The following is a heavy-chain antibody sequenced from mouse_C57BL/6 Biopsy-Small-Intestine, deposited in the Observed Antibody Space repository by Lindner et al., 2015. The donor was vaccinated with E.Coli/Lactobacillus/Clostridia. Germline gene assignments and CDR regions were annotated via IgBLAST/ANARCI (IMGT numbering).Heavy chain of an antibody. V-gene: IGHV3-8*01. CDR2: ISYSGST. Sequence: VQLQESGPGLAKPSQTLSLTCSVTGYSITSDYWYWIRKFPGNKLEYMGYISYSGSTNYNPSLRSRISITRDTSKNQYYLQLNSVTTEDTATYYCARCDGFYWYFDVWGAGTTVTVSS. D-gene: IGHD2-3*01. J-gene: IGHJ1*01. CDR3: ARCDGFYWYFDV. CDR1: GYSITSDY.